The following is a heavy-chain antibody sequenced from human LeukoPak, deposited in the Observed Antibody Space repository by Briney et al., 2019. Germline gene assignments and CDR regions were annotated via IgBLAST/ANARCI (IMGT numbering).Heavy chain of an antibody. D-gene: IGHD1-26*01. CDR3: ARELVGATEIDY. V-gene: IGHV1-46*01. J-gene: IGHJ4*02. Sequence: ASVEVSCKASGYTFTSYYMHWVRQAPGQGLEWMGIINPSGGSTSYAQKFQGRVTMTRDTSTSTVYMELSSLRSEDTAVYYCARELVGATEIDYWGQGTLVTVSS. CDR2: INPSGGST. CDR1: GYTFTSYY.